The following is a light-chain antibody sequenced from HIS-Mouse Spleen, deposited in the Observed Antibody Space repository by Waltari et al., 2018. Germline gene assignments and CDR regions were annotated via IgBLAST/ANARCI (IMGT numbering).Light chain of an antibody. CDR2: KDS. CDR1: ALPQHY. Sequence: SYELPQPPSVSVSPGQTARITCSGDALPQHYAYWYQQKPGQAPVLVIYKDSVRPSGIPERFSGSSSGTTVTLTISGVQAEDEADYYCQSADSSGTYVVFGGGTKLTVL. CDR3: QSADSSGTYVV. V-gene: IGLV3-25*03. J-gene: IGLJ2*01.